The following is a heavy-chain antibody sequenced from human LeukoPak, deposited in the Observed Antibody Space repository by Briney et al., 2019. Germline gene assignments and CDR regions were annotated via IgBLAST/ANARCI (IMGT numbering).Heavy chain of an antibody. Sequence: GESLKISCRGSGYSFTTYWISWVRQMPGKGLEWMGIIYPGDSDTRYSPSFQGLVTMSADKSINTAYLQWSSLKASDTAMYYCARRQGCSSTSCPPDSWGQGTLVTVSS. J-gene: IGHJ4*02. CDR3: ARRQGCSSTSCPPDS. CDR2: IYPGDSDT. V-gene: IGHV5-51*01. D-gene: IGHD2-2*01. CDR1: GYSFTTYW.